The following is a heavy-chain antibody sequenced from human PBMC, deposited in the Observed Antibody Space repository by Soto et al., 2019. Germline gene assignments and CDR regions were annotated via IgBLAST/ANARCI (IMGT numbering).Heavy chain of an antibody. V-gene: IGHV3-30-3*01. Sequence: QVQLVESGGGVVQPGRSLRLSCAASGFTFSSYAMHWVRQAPGKGLEWVAVISYDGSNKYYADSVKGRFTISRDNSKNTLYLQMNSLRAEDTAVYYCARGAHPAWIQLLKVWGQGTLVTVSS. CDR2: ISYDGSNK. CDR3: ARGAHPAWIQLLKV. J-gene: IGHJ4*02. CDR1: GFTFSSYA. D-gene: IGHD5-18*01.